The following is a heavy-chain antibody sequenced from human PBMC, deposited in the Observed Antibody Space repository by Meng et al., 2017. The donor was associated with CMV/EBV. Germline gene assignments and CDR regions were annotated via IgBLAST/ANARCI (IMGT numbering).Heavy chain of an antibody. D-gene: IGHD1-26*01. J-gene: IGHJ4*02. V-gene: IGHV5-51*01. CDR2: IYPGDSDT. Sequence: GGSLRLSCKGSGYSFTSYWIGWVRQMPGKGLEWMGIIYPGDSDTRYSPSFQGQVTISADKSISTAYLQWSSLKASDTAMYYCARRSGGYWPDFDYWGQGTLVTVSS. CDR1: GYSFTSYW. CDR3: ARRSGGYWPDFDY.